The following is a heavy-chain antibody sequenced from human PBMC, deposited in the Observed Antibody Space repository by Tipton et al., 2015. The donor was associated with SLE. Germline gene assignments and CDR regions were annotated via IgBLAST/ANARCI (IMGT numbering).Heavy chain of an antibody. D-gene: IGHD6-13*01. Sequence: QLVQSGAEVRKPGASVKVSCKASGYTFASYGVSWVRQAPGQGLEWMGWISAYNGDTNYEQKFQGRVTMTTDTSTSTAYMELRSVRSDDTAVYYCAREPGIARSSYFDYWGQGTLVTVSS. V-gene: IGHV1-18*01. CDR3: AREPGIARSSYFDY. J-gene: IGHJ4*02. CDR1: GYTFASYG. CDR2: ISAYNGDT.